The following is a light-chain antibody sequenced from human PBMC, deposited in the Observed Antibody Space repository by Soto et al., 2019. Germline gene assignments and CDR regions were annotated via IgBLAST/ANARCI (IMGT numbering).Light chain of an antibody. CDR1: HRVSKPY. J-gene: IGKJ1*01. Sequence: TQSPGTMSLSPVDRATLSCRASHRVSKPYLAWYPQKPGQAPRLLIYGASNRATGIPDRFSGSGSGTDFTLTISRLEPEDFAVYYCQQYGSSGTFGQGTKVDIK. V-gene: IGKV3-20*01. CDR2: GAS. CDR3: QQYGSSGT.